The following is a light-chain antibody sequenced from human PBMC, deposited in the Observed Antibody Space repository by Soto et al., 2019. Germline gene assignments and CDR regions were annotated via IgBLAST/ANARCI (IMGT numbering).Light chain of an antibody. V-gene: IGLV2-14*01. CDR2: EVT. Sequence: QSALTQPASVSGSPGQSITISCTGTSSDVGGYNYVSWYQQHPGKAPKLIIYEVTHRPSGVSSRFYGSRSGNTASLTISGLQAEYEADYYCKSRTTRNTLVLGGGTKLTVL. J-gene: IGLJ3*02. CDR3: KSRTTRNTLV. CDR1: SSDVGGYNY.